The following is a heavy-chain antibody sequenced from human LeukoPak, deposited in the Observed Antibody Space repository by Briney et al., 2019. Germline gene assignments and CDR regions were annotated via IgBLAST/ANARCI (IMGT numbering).Heavy chain of an antibody. D-gene: IGHD6-19*01. CDR1: GFTFSSYW. CDR2: IKNDGTP. V-gene: IGHV3-74*01. CDR3: ARVEIAVACDY. Sequence: GGSLRLSCAASGFTFSSYWMHWVRQAPGEGLVWVSRIKNDGTPNYADSVKGRFTISRDNAKNSLYLQMNSLRAEDTAVYYCARVEIAVACDYWGQGTLVTVSS. J-gene: IGHJ4*02.